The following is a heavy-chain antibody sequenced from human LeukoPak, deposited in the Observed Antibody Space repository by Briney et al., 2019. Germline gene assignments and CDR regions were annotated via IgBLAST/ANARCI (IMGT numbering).Heavy chain of an antibody. D-gene: IGHD6-19*01. CDR1: GFNLWRLA. V-gene: IGHV3-23*01. Sequence: GGFLGLFCAGSGFNLWRLALSLVRPAPGEGLEWVSAISGSGGSTYYADSVKGRFTISRDNSKNTLYLQMNSLRAEDTAVYYCAKVAVLDIWGQGTMVTVSS. J-gene: IGHJ3*02. CDR3: AKVAVLDI. CDR2: ISGSGGST.